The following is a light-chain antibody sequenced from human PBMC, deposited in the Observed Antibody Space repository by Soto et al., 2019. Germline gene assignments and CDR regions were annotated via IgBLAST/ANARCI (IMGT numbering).Light chain of an antibody. V-gene: IGLV2-14*01. CDR3: SSYTTSATYV. CDR2: DVT. CDR1: SSDIGTYNY. Sequence: QSAPTQPASVSGSPEQSIAISCTGTSSDIGTYNYVSWYQQHPGKAPKLMIYDVTNRPSGVSDRFSGSKSGNTASLTISGLQAEDEADYYCSSYTTSATYVFGTWTKVTVL. J-gene: IGLJ1*01.